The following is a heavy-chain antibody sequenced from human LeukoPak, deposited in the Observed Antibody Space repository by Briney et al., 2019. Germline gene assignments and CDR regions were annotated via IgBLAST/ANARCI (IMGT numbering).Heavy chain of an antibody. Sequence: SETLSLTCTVSGGSISSYYWSWIRQPPGKGLEWIGYIYYSGSTNYSPSLKSRVTISVDTSKNQFSLKLSSVTAADTAVYYCARDFFSGSTALGYWGQGTLVTVSS. D-gene: IGHD1-26*01. CDR1: GGSISSYY. V-gene: IGHV4-59*01. J-gene: IGHJ4*02. CDR3: ARDFFSGSTALGY. CDR2: IYYSGST.